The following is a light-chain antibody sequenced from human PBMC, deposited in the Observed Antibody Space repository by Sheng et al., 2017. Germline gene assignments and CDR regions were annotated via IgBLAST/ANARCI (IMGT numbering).Light chain of an antibody. CDR1: QDIINH. CDR3: QQVAVYPYT. Sequence: DIQMTQSPSFLSASVGDRVTITCQASQDIINHLNWYQQKPGKAPKLLIYAASTLQSGVPSRFSGSGSGTEFTLTLSSLQPEDFATYYCQQVAVYPYTFGQGTNLEMK. V-gene: IGKV1-9*01. J-gene: IGKJ2*01. CDR2: AAS.